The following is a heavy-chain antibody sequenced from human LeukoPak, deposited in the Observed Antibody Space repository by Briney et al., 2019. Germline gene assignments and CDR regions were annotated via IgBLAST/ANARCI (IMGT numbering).Heavy chain of an antibody. Sequence: LSETLSLTCTVSSGSISSYSWSWIRQPPGKGLEWIGYIYYSGSTSYNPSLKSRVIMSVDTSKNQFSLKLSSVTAADTAVYYCARHGTLPYYYDSRGYPFLDYWGQGTLVTVSS. J-gene: IGHJ4*02. V-gene: IGHV4-59*08. D-gene: IGHD3-22*01. CDR1: SGSISSYS. CDR2: IYYSGST. CDR3: ARHGTLPYYYDSRGYPFLDY.